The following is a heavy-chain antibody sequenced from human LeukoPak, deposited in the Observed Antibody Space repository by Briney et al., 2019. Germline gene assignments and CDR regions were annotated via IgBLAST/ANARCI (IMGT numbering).Heavy chain of an antibody. J-gene: IGHJ6*02. Sequence: SETLSLTCTVSGGSISSSSYYWGWIRQPPGKGPEWIGSIYYSGSTYYNPSLKSRVTISVDTSKNQFSLKLSSVTAADTAVYYCARDYGDSPGGMDVWGQGTTVTVSS. CDR2: IYYSGST. V-gene: IGHV4-39*07. CDR1: GGSISSSSYY. CDR3: ARDYGDSPGGMDV. D-gene: IGHD4-17*01.